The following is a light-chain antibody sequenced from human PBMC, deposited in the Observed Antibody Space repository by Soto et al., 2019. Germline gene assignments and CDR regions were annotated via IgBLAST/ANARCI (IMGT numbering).Light chain of an antibody. V-gene: IGLV2-11*01. CDR3: CSYACTFYV. CDR2: DVS. J-gene: IGLJ1*01. Sequence: QSALTQPRSVSGSPGQSVTISCTGTSSDFGGYNYVSWYQHHPGKAPKLMIYDVSERPSGVPDRFSGSKSGNTASLTISGLQAEDEADYYCCSYACTFYVFGTGTKVTVL. CDR1: SSDFGGYNY.